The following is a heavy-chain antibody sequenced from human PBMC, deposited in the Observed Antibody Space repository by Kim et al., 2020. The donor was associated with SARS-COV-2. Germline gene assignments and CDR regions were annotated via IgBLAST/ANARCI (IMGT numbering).Heavy chain of an antibody. CDR3: ARAVTGRIDAFDL. Sequence: YYLVSMKGRFTISRDNANNSLYLHVTSLRTDDTAMYYCARAVTGRIDAFDLWGQGTMVSVSS. V-gene: IGHV3-7*04. D-gene: IGHD6-19*01. J-gene: IGHJ3*01.